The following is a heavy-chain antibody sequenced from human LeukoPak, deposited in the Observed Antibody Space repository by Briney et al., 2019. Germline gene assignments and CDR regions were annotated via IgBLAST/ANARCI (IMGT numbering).Heavy chain of an antibody. D-gene: IGHD2-2*01. CDR3: AAVPAAMGGWFDP. CDR2: IYYSGST. V-gene: IGHV4-59*01. CDR1: GGSISSYY. J-gene: IGHJ5*02. Sequence: SETLSLTCTVSGGSISSYYWSWIRQPPGKGLEWIGYIYYSGSTNYNPSLKSRVTISVDASKNQFSLKLSPVTAADTAVYYCAAVPAAMGGWFDPWGQGTLVTVSS.